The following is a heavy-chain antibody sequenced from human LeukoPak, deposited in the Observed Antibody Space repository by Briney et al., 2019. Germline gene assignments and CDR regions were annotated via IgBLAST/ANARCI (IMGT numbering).Heavy chain of an antibody. CDR1: GGSISSGGYY. Sequence: SETLSLTCTVSGGSISSGGYYWSWIRQPPGKGLEWIGYIYHSGSTYYNPSLKSRVTISVDRSKNQFSLKLSSVTAADTAVYYCARQNPVVVVIAGGGFDYWGQGTLVTVSP. V-gene: IGHV4-30-2*01. D-gene: IGHD2-21*01. CDR3: ARQNPVVVVIAGGGFDY. CDR2: IYHSGST. J-gene: IGHJ4*02.